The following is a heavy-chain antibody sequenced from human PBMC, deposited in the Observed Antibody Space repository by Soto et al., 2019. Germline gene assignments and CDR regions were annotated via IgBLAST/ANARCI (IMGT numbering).Heavy chain of an antibody. J-gene: IGHJ3*02. Sequence: PGGSLRLSCAASGFTFSNYAMSWVRQAPGKRLEWVSAISGSGGSTYYADSVKGRLTISRDNYKNTLYLQMYSLRAEDTAVYYCAKYIYSGSYLEAFDIWGQGTMVTVSS. CDR2: ISGSGGST. CDR3: AKYIYSGSYLEAFDI. CDR1: GFTFSNYA. D-gene: IGHD1-26*01. V-gene: IGHV3-23*01.